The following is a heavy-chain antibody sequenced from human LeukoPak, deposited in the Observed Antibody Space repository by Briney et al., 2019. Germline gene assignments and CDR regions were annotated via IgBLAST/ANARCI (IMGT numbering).Heavy chain of an antibody. CDR3: ARQGGYFDL. CDR2: IYYSRST. CDR1: GGSISSYY. Sequence: PSETLSLTCTVSGGSISSYYWSWIRQPPGKGLEWIGSIYYSRSTYYNPSLKSRVTISVDTSKNQFSLKLSSVTAADTAVYYCARQGGYFDLWGRGTLVTVSS. V-gene: IGHV4-59*05. J-gene: IGHJ2*01.